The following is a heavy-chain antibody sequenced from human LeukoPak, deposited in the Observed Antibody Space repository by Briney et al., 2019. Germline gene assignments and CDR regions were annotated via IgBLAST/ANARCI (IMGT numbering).Heavy chain of an antibody. J-gene: IGHJ4*02. D-gene: IGHD3-22*01. Sequence: PSQTLSLTCTVSGGSISSGGYYWSWIRQPPGKGLEWIGYIYHSGSTYYNPSLKSRVTISIDTSKNQFSLKLSSVAAADTAVYYCTRGLHPHSFDSSGQNYWGQGTLVTVSS. CDR1: GGSISSGGYY. CDR3: TRGLHPHSFDSSGQNY. CDR2: IYHSGST. V-gene: IGHV4-30-2*01.